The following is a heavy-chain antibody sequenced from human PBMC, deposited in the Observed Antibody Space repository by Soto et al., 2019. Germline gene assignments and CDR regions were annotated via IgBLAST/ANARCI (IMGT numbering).Heavy chain of an antibody. CDR1: GGSISSSSYY. D-gene: IGHD2-2*02. CDR3: ARGFLGYCSSTSCYTVGGFDY. V-gene: IGHV4-39*07. J-gene: IGHJ4*02. Sequence: QLQLQESGPGLVKPSETLSLTCTVSGGSISSSSYYWGWIRQPPGKGLEWIGSIYYSGSTYYNPSLKSRVTISVDTSKNQFSLKLSSVTAADTAVYYCARGFLGYCSSTSCYTVGGFDYWGQGTLVTVSS. CDR2: IYYSGST.